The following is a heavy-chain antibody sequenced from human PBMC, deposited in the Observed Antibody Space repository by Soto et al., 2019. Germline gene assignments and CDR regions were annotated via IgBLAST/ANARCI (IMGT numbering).Heavy chain of an antibody. J-gene: IGHJ5*02. Sequence: QVQLVQSGAEVKKPGASVKVSCKASGYTFSDYYIHWVRQAPGQGLEWMGWINPNSGGSNYAQKFQGWVTMTRDTSISTAYMELTRLTSDDTAVDYCARGIPRSGYDPNWFDPWGQGTLVTVSS. D-gene: IGHD3-3*01. CDR1: GYTFSDYY. CDR2: INPNSGGS. CDR3: ARGIPRSGYDPNWFDP. V-gene: IGHV1-2*04.